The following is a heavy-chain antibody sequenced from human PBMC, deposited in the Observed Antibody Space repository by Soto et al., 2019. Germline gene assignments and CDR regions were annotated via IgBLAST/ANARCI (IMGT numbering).Heavy chain of an antibody. D-gene: IGHD2-15*01. Sequence: EVQLVESGGGLVQPGGSLRLSCAASGFTFSNYCMHWVRQAPGKGLVWVSRIGSDGSRITYADFVKGRFTISRDNAKNTVYMHMESMTAEDTAVYYCVRTSLVVAVATREDFWGQGTLVTVSS. J-gene: IGHJ4*02. CDR3: VRTSLVVAVATREDF. CDR1: GFTFSNYC. CDR2: IGSDGSRI. V-gene: IGHV3-74*01.